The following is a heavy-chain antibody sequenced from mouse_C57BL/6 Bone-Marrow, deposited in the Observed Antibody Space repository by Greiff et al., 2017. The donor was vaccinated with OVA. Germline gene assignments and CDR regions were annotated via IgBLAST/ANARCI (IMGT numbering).Heavy chain of an antibody. D-gene: IGHD2-3*01. V-gene: IGHV5-9*01. J-gene: IGHJ2*01. CDR1: GFTFSSYT. CDR3: ARRDGYSYYFDY. CDR2: ISGGGGNT. Sequence: EVKLVESGGGLVKPGGSLKLSCAASGFTFSSYTMSWVRQTPEKRLEWVATISGGGGNTYYPDSVKGRFTISRDNAKNTLYLQMSSLSSEDTALYYCARRDGYSYYFDYWGQGTTLTVSS.